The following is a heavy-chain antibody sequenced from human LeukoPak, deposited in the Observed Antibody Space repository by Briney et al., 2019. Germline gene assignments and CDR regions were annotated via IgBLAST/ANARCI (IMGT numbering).Heavy chain of an antibody. CDR2: IRYDGSNK. Sequence: HPGGSLRLXCAASGFTFSSYGMHWVRQAPRKGLEWVACIRYDGSNKYYADSVKGRFTNTRDNSKNTLYLQMNSLRAEDTAVYYCAKELYYDFWSGYFDYWGQGTLVTVSS. J-gene: IGHJ4*02. V-gene: IGHV3-30*02. CDR3: AKELYYDFWSGYFDY. CDR1: GFTFSSYG. D-gene: IGHD3-3*01.